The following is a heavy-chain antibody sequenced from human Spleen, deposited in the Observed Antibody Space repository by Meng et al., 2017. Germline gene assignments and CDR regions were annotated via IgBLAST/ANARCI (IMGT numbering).Heavy chain of an antibody. CDR1: GGSISGYY. CDR2: VYYTGST. J-gene: IGHJ4*02. D-gene: IGHD1-20*01. V-gene: IGHV4-59*08. Sequence: QVLLQESGPGLVKPSETLSLTCTVSGGSISGYYWSWIRQPPGKGLEWIGYVYYTGSTNYNPSLKSRVTISVDRSKNQFSLKLSSVTAADTAVYYCARQGGYNWSDGTGYFDYWGQGSLVTVSS. CDR3: ARQGGYNWSDGTGYFDY.